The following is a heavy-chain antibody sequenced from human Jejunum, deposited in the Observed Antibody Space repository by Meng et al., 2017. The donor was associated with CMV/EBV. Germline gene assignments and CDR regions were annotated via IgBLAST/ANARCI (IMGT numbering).Heavy chain of an antibody. D-gene: IGHD3-16*01. CDR2: IDYSGRT. V-gene: IGHV4-59*01. CDR1: GGSIVGYF. CDR3: ARGWGTTSPWDS. Sequence: VPGGSIVGYFWTWRRHSPEKGLEWIGNIDYSGRTKYNPPLKGRVTISVDTSKSQFSLNLKSVNAADTAVYFCARGWGTTSPWDSWGQGTLVTVSS. J-gene: IGHJ4*02.